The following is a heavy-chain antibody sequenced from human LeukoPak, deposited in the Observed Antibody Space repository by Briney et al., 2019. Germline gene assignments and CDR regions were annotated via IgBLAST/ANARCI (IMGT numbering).Heavy chain of an antibody. D-gene: IGHD3-16*02. CDR1: GFTFRTYW. CDR3: ARGTAGYHSGYFDY. Sequence: GGSLRLSCAVSGFTFRTYWMHWVRQVPGEGLVWVSRINEDGSITNYADSVKGRFSISRDNAKNTLYLQMNSLRAEDTAVYYCARGTAGYHSGYFDYWGQGTLVTVSS. CDR2: INEDGSIT. V-gene: IGHV3-74*01. J-gene: IGHJ4*02.